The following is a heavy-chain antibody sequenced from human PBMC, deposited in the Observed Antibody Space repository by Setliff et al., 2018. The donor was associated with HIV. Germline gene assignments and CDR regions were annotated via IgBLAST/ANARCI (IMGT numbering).Heavy chain of an antibody. V-gene: IGHV3-15*01. D-gene: IGHD3-10*01. J-gene: IGHJ4*02. Sequence: GGSLRLSCAGTGFIFGNAWMSWVRQAPGKGPEWVGRIKSRAEDETTHYATPVKGRFTISRDDSKNMVFLQMTSLKAEDTAVYYCTTRVIFGDLFTFDYWGQGTLVTVSS. CDR1: GFIFGNAW. CDR2: IKSRAEDETT. CDR3: TTRVIFGDLFTFDY.